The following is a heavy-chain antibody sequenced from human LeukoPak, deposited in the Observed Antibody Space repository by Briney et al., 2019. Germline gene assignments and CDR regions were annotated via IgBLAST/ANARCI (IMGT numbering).Heavy chain of an antibody. D-gene: IGHD3-3*01. V-gene: IGHV3-74*01. CDR2: INSDGSST. CDR3: ARDFSYDFRSGYAYYYYGMDD. Sequence: GGSLRLSCAASGLTFSSYWMHWDRQAPGKGLVWVSRINSDGSSTSYADSVKGRFTIPRDNAKNTLYLQMNSLRAEDTAVYYCARDFSYDFRSGYAYYYYGMDDWGQWTTVTVSS. CDR1: GLTFSSYW. J-gene: IGHJ6*02.